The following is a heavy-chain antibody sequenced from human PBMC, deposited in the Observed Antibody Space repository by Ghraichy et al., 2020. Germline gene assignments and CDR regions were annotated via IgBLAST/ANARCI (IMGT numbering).Heavy chain of an antibody. V-gene: IGHV4-39*01. Sequence: SETLSLTCTVSGGSISSSSYYWGWIRQPPGKGLEWIGSIYYSGSTYYNPSLKSRVTISVDTSKNQFSLKLSSVTAADTAVYYCARALTIFGVVIILDAFDIWGQGTMVTVSS. CDR2: IYYSGST. D-gene: IGHD3-3*01. CDR1: GGSISSSSYY. J-gene: IGHJ3*02. CDR3: ARALTIFGVVIILDAFDI.